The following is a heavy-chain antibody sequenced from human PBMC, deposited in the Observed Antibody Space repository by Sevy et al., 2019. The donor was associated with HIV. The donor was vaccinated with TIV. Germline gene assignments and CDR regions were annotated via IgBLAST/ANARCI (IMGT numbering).Heavy chain of an antibody. Sequence: GGSLRLSCAASGFTFSTYAMSWVRQAPGKGLEWVSDISGSGGDTYYADSVKGRFNISRDNSKNTLYLQMNSLRAEETAVYYCAKDAYYYDSSGYSMSQWYYGMDVWGQGTTVTVSS. CDR2: ISGSGGDT. J-gene: IGHJ6*02. V-gene: IGHV3-23*01. CDR1: GFTFSTYA. CDR3: AKDAYYYDSSGYSMSQWYYGMDV. D-gene: IGHD3-22*01.